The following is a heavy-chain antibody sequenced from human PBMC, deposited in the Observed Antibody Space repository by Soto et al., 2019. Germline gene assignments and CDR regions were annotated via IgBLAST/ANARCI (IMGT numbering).Heavy chain of an antibody. D-gene: IGHD6-13*01. J-gene: IGHJ2*01. V-gene: IGHV3-21*01. CDR2: ISSSSSYI. Sequence: KRLEWVSSISSSSSYIYYADSVKGRFTISRDNAKNSLYMQMNSLRAEDMAVYYCAFFFQAEDGIRGCSTVSAFLLNRSSDL. CDR3: AFFFQAEDGIRGCSTVSAFLLNRSSDL.